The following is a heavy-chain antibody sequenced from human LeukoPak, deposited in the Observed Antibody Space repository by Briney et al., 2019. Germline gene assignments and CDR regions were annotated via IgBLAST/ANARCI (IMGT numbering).Heavy chain of an antibody. CDR3: ARGDLYSGSLETLDY. CDR2: MNPNSGKT. D-gene: IGHD1-26*01. J-gene: IGHJ4*02. V-gene: IGHV1-8*03. Sequence: ASVKVSCKASGYTFTSYDINWVGQATGQGLEWMGWMNPNSGKTGNAQKFQGRVTITTNTSISTAYMELSSLRSEDTAVYYCARGDLYSGSLETLDYWGQGTLVTVSS. CDR1: GYTFTSYD.